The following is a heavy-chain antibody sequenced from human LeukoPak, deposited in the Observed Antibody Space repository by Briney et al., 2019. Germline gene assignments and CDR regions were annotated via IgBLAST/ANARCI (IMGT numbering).Heavy chain of an antibody. CDR1: GGSISSGEYY. V-gene: IGHV4-30-4*01. J-gene: IGHJ4*02. CDR3: ARALNENSYAFDS. D-gene: IGHD5-18*01. CDR2: FSYTGST. Sequence: SQTLSLTCIVSGGSISSGEYYWSWIRQPPRKGLEWIGYFSYTGSTYYNPSLKSRVSISVDTSKNQFSLRLMSVTAADTAVYHCARALNENSYAFDSWGQGTLVTVSS.